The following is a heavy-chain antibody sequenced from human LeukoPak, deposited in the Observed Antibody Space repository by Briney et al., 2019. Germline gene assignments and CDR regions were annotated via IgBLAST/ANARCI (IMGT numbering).Heavy chain of an antibody. CDR2: INPNSGGT. CDR3: AREVVDVAVPSFDY. D-gene: IGHD6-19*01. V-gene: IGHV1-2*02. J-gene: IGHJ4*02. Sequence: ASVKVSCKASGYTFTGYYMHWVRQAPGQGLEWMGWINPNSGGTNYAQKFQGRVTMTRDTSISTAYMELSSLRSEDTAVYYCAREVVDVAVPSFDYWGQGTLVTVSS. CDR1: GYTFTGYY.